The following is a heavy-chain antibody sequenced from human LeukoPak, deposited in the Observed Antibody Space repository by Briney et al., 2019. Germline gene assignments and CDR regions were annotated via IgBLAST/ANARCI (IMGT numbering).Heavy chain of an antibody. V-gene: IGHV3-30*02. Sequence: PGGSLRLSCSASGFTFNSFGMHWVRQAPGKGLEWVAFIRSDGSNKGYADSVKGRFTISRDNSKNTLYLQMNSLRAEDTAVYYCAKGQDYGDLYYFDYWGQGTLVTVSS. D-gene: IGHD4-17*01. CDR2: IRSDGSNK. CDR3: AKGQDYGDLYYFDY. CDR1: GFTFNSFG. J-gene: IGHJ4*02.